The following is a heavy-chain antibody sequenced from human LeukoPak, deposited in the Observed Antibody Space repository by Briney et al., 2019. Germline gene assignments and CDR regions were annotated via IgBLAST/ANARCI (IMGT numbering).Heavy chain of an antibody. J-gene: IGHJ3*02. CDR3: ARRSIAAAGTGIAFDI. D-gene: IGHD6-13*01. Sequence: SETLSLTCAVYGGSFSGYYWSWIRQPPGKGLEWIGEINHSGSTNYNPSLKSRVTISVDTSKNQFPLKLSSVTAADTAVYYCARRSIAAAGTGIAFDIWGQGTMVTVSS. CDR2: INHSGST. CDR1: GGSFSGYY. V-gene: IGHV4-34*01.